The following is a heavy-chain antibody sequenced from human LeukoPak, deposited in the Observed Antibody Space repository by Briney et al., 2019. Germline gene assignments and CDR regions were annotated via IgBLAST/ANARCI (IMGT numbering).Heavy chain of an antibody. CDR3: ARDPTNYDILTAADY. D-gene: IGHD3-9*01. CDR1: GYSFTSYW. Sequence: GESLKIACKGSGYSFTSYWIGWVRQMPGKGLEWMGIIYPGDSDTRYSPSFQGQVTISADKSISTAYMELSRLRSDDTAVYYCARDPTNYDILTAADYWGQGTLVTVSS. J-gene: IGHJ4*02. V-gene: IGHV5-51*01. CDR2: IYPGDSDT.